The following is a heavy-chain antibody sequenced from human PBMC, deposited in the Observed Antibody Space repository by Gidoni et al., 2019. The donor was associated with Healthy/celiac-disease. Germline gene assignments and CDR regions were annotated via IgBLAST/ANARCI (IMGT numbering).Heavy chain of an antibody. CDR2: IWYDGSNK. J-gene: IGHJ3*02. CDR3: ARAKGGGGSGDAFDI. D-gene: IGHD2-15*01. Sequence: QVQLVESGGGVVQPGRSLRLSCAASGFTFSSYGMHWVRQAPGKGLEWVAVIWYDGSNKYYADSVKGRFTISRDNSKNTLYLQMNSLRAEDTAVYYCARAKGGGGSGDAFDIWGQGTMVTVSS. V-gene: IGHV3-33*01. CDR1: GFTFSSYG.